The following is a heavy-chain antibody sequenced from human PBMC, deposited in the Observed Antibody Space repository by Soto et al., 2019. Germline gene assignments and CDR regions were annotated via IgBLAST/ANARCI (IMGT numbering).Heavy chain of an antibody. D-gene: IGHD1-26*01. V-gene: IGHV4-39*02. Sequence: QLQLQESGPGLVKPSETLSLTCTVSGGSISLSSYFWGWVRQPPGQGLDWIGTIHYSGSTFYKPSLRSRVSISVDTSKNHFSLQLNSVTAADPAVYYCTRELGGAIDSWGQGTLVAVSS. CDR2: IHYSGST. J-gene: IGHJ4*02. CDR3: TRELGGAIDS. CDR1: GGSISLSSYF.